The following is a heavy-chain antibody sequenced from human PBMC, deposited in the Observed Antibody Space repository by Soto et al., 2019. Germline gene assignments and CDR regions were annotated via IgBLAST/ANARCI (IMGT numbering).Heavy chain of an antibody. V-gene: IGHV1-3*01. CDR2: VNAGNGNT. D-gene: IGHD2-15*01. CDR3: ARGPGGPDGPGDY. J-gene: IGHJ4*02. Sequence: EASVKVSCKASGYTFTSYAMHWVHQAPGQRLEWMGWVNAGNGNTKYSQKFQGRVTITRDTSASTAYMELSSLRSEDTAVYYCARGPGGPDGPGDYWGQGTLVTVSS. CDR1: GYTFTSYA.